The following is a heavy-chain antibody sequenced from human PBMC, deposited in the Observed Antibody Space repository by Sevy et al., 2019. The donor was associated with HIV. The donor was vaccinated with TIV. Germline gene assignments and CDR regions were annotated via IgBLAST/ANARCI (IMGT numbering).Heavy chain of an antibody. D-gene: IGHD3-22*01. CDR1: GFTFSSYW. Sequence: GGSLRLSCAASGFTFSSYWMSWVRQAPGKGLEWVANIKQDGREKYYVDSVKGRFTISRDNAKNSLYLQMNSLRAEDTAVYYCARDGGRDRVVYYYGMDVWGQGTTVTVSS. J-gene: IGHJ6*02. V-gene: IGHV3-7*01. CDR3: ARDGGRDRVVYYYGMDV. CDR2: IKQDGREK.